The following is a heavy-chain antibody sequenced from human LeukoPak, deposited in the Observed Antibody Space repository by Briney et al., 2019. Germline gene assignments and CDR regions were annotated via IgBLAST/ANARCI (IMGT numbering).Heavy chain of an antibody. CDR1: GYTFTSYG. D-gene: IGHD3-10*01. Sequence: VASVKVSCKASGYTFTSYGISWVRQAPGQGLEWMGWISAYNGNTNYAQKLQGRVTMTTDTSTSTAYMELRSLRSDDTAVYYCARSREVRGVIMRFGWSNWFDPWGQGTLVTVSS. V-gene: IGHV1-18*01. CDR2: ISAYNGNT. J-gene: IGHJ5*02. CDR3: ARSREVRGVIMRFGWSNWFDP.